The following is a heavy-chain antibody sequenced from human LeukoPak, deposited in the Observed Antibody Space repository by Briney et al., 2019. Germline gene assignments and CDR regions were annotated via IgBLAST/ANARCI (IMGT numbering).Heavy chain of an antibody. V-gene: IGHV3-21*01. J-gene: IGHJ4*02. CDR2: ISPDSNYK. CDR3: VRGGYRGFDYEY. Sequence: GGSLRLSCAASGFTFSSYSMNWLRLAPGKGRGWVSSISPDSNYKYYVDSVKGRFTISRDNAKSSLYPQMNSLRAEDTAVYYCVRGGYRGFDYEYWGQGTLVTVSS. D-gene: IGHD5-12*01. CDR1: GFTFSSYS.